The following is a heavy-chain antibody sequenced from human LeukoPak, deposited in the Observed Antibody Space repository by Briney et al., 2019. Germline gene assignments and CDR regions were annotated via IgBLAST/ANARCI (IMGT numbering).Heavy chain of an antibody. Sequence: SVKVSCKTSDDTFSTSAISWVRQAPGQGLEWMGRIIPMLGTASNAEKFYGRVTITADKSTSITYLELNSLRSDDTAVYYCARTGRDTSSSNPFDLWGQGTRVTVSS. CDR2: IIPMLGTA. V-gene: IGHV1-69*06. CDR3: ARTGRDTSSSNPFDL. J-gene: IGHJ4*02. CDR1: DDTFSTSA. D-gene: IGHD6-13*01.